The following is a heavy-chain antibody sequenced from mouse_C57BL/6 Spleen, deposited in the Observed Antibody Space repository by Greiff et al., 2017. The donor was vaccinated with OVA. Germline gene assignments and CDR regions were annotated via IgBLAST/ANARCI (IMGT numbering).Heavy chain of an antibody. CDR2: INPNNGGT. CDR3: ARIITTGALDY. D-gene: IGHD1-1*01. Sequence: VQLQQSGPELVKPGASVKISCKASGYTFTDYYMNWVKQSPGKSLEWIGDINPNNGGTSYNQKFKGKATLTVDKSSSTAYMELRSLTSEDSAVYYCARIITTGALDYWGQGTTLTVSS. CDR1: GYTFTDYY. V-gene: IGHV1-26*01. J-gene: IGHJ2*01.